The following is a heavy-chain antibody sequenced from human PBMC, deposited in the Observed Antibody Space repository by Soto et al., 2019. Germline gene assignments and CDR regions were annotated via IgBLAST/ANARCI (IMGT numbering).Heavy chain of an antibody. Sequence: PSETLSLTCTVSGGSISSGDYYWSWIRQPPGKGLEWIGYIYYSGSTYYNPSLKSRVTISVDTSKNQFSLKLSSVTAADTAVYYCAREGVSGDYYYGMDVWGQGTTVTVSS. D-gene: IGHD3-10*01. V-gene: IGHV4-30-4*01. CDR1: GGSISSGDYY. CDR3: AREGVSGDYYYGMDV. CDR2: IYYSGST. J-gene: IGHJ6*02.